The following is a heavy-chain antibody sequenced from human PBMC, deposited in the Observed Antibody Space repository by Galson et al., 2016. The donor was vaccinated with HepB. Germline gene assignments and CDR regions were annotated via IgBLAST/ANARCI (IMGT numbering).Heavy chain of an antibody. CDR2: IDWEDHK. V-gene: IGHV2-70*01. CDR3: ARSSRARWQLGRANYDYNMDG. CDR1: GFSLNTSGMC. Sequence: PALVKPTQTLTLTCSFSGFSLNTSGMCVTWIRQPPGKALEWLALIDWEDHKFYRTSLKTRLTISKDTSKNQVVLIMTNMDPVDTATFFCARSSRARWQLGRANYDYNMDGWGQGTPVTVSS. D-gene: IGHD5-24*01. J-gene: IGHJ6*02.